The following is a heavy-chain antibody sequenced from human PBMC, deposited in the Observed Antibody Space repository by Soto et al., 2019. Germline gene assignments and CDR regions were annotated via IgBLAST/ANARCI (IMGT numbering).Heavy chain of an antibody. CDR1: GFTFSSYG. CDR2: ISYDGSNK. V-gene: IGHV3-30*03. Sequence: GGSLRLSCAASGFTFSSYGMHWVRQAPGKGLEWVAVISYDGSNKYYADSVKGRFTISRDNSKNTLYRQMNSLRAEDTAVYYCAHAPTIDFFGVAPRDPPGYWGQGTLVTVSS. CDR3: AHAPTIDFFGVAPRDPPGY. D-gene: IGHD3-3*01. J-gene: IGHJ4*02.